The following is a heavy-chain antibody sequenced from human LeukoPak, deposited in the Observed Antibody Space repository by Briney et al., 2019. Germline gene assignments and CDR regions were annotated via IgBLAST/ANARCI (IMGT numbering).Heavy chain of an antibody. Sequence: SETLSLTCTVSGGSISSYYWSWIRQPPGKGLEWIGYIYYSGSTNYNPSLKSRVTISVDTSKNQFSLKLSSVTAADTAVYYCAAQTRCGGDCYSDYWGQGTLATVSS. CDR1: GGSISSYY. CDR3: AAQTRCGGDCYSDY. J-gene: IGHJ4*02. V-gene: IGHV4-59*01. CDR2: IYYSGST. D-gene: IGHD2-21*02.